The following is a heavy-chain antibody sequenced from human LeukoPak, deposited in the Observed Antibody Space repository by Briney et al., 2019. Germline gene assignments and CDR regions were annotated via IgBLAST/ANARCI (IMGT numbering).Heavy chain of an antibody. Sequence: ASVKVSCKASGYTFTSYGISWVRQAPGQGLEWMGWINPNSGGTNYAQKFQGWVTMTRDTSISTAYMELSRLRSDDTAVYYCARDREQQLALPGYGMDVWGQGTTVTVSS. D-gene: IGHD6-13*01. CDR2: INPNSGGT. V-gene: IGHV1-2*04. CDR3: ARDREQQLALPGYGMDV. J-gene: IGHJ6*02. CDR1: GYTFTSYG.